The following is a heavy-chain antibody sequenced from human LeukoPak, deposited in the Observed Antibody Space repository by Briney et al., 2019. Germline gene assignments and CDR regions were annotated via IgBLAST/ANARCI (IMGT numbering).Heavy chain of an antibody. J-gene: IGHJ4*02. CDR1: GFTFSSYA. D-gene: IGHD1-26*01. CDR3: AKAGGLRPDY. Sequence: GGSLRLSCAASGFTFSSYAMSWVRQAPGKGLEWVSGISGSGGSTYYADSVKGRFTISRDNSKNTLYVQMNSLRAEDTAVYYCAKAGGLRPDYWGQGTLVTVSS. V-gene: IGHV3-23*01. CDR2: ISGSGGST.